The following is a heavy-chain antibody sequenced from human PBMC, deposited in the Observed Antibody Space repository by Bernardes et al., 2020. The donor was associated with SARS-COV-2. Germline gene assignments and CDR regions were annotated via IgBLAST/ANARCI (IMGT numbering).Heavy chain of an antibody. D-gene: IGHD3-10*01. CDR3: AGRPLRGWGYGMDV. CDR2: IYPGDSDT. J-gene: IGHJ6*04. CDR1: GYRLTRHW. Sequence: GEYLKSSRNGSGYRLTRHWIGWVRPIPGKGLEWLWIIYPGDSDTRYSPSFQGQVTISADNSISTAYLQWSSLKASDTAMYYCAGRPLRGWGYGMDVWGKGTTVTISS. V-gene: IGHV5-51*01.